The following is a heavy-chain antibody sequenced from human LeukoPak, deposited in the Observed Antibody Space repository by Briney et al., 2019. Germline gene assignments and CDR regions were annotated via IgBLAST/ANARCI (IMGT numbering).Heavy chain of an antibody. CDR2: ISGSGGST. CDR3: AKFWYSSSWYGNFDY. V-gene: IGHV3-23*01. Sequence: PGGSLRLSCAASGFTFSSYAMSWVRQAPGKGLEWVSGISGSGGSTYYADSVKGRFTISRDNSKNTLYLQMNSLRAEDTAVYHCAKFWYSSSWYGNFDYWGQGTLVTVSS. J-gene: IGHJ4*02. D-gene: IGHD6-13*01. CDR1: GFTFSSYA.